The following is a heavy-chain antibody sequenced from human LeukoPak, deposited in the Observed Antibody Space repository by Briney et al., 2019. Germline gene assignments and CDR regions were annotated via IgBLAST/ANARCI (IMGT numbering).Heavy chain of an antibody. J-gene: IGHJ4*02. CDR3: ARDIPKTVDTAMSG. CDR2: IIPILGIA. Sequence: GSSVKVSCKASGGTFSSYAISWVRQAPGQGLEWMGRIIPILGIANCAQKFQVRVTITADKSTSTAYMELSSLRSEDTAVYYCARDIPKTVDTAMSGWGQGTLVTVSS. D-gene: IGHD5-18*01. V-gene: IGHV1-69*04. CDR1: GGTFSSYA.